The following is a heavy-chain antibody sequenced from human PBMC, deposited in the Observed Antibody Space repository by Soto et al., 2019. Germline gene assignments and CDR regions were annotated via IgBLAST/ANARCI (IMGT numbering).Heavy chain of an antibody. V-gene: IGHV3-30-3*01. CDR2: ISYDGSNK. CDR3: ARDLSLTIVVVPAAMSHAFDI. J-gene: IGHJ3*02. Sequence: QVQLVESGGGVVQPGRSLRLSCAASGFTFSSYAMHWVRQAPGKGLEWVAVISYDGSNKYYADSVKGRFTISRDNSKNTLYLQMNSLRAEDTAVYYCARDLSLTIVVVPAAMSHAFDIWGQGTMVTVSS. D-gene: IGHD2-2*01. CDR1: GFTFSSYA.